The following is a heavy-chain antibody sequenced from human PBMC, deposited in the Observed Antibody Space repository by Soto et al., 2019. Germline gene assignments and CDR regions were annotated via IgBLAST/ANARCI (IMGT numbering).Heavy chain of an antibody. CDR1: GGSISSGDYY. CDR2: IYYSGST. J-gene: IGHJ4*02. CDR3: ARGGGYYDSRDTRSGIDY. Sequence: QVQLQESGPGLVKPSQTLSLTCTVSGGSISSGDYYWSWIRQPPGKGLEWIGYIYYSGSTYYNPSLKSRVTLSVDTSKNQFSLKLSSVTAADTAVYYCARGGGYYDSRDTRSGIDYWGQGTLVTVSS. V-gene: IGHV4-30-4*01. D-gene: IGHD3-22*01.